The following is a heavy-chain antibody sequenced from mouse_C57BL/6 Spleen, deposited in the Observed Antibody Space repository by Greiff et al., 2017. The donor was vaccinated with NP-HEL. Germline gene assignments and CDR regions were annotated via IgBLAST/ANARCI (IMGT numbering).Heavy chain of an antibody. CDR2: INPSSGYT. V-gene: IGHV1-4*01. D-gene: IGHD1-1*01. J-gene: IGHJ2*01. Sequence: QVQLKQSGAELARPGASVKMSCKASGYTFTSYTMHWVKQRPGQGLEWIGYINPSSGYTKYNQKFKDKATLTADKSSSTAYMQLSSLTSEDSAVYYCARGGFDYYGSSYFDYWGQGTTLTVSS. CDR3: ARGGFDYYGSSYFDY. CDR1: GYTFTSYT.